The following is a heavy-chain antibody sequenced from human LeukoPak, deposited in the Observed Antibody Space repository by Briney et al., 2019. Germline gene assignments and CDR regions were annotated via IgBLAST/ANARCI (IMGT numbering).Heavy chain of an antibody. Sequence: PGGSLRLSCAASGLSFASYVMSWVRQAPGKGLEWVSSISSSSTYIYYTDSLKGRFTISRDNAKNSLYLQMNSLRAEDTAVYFCARSATTVTPFGYWGQGTLVTVSS. CDR2: ISSSSTYI. D-gene: IGHD4-17*01. V-gene: IGHV3-21*01. CDR3: ARSATTVTPFGY. CDR1: GLSFASYV. J-gene: IGHJ4*02.